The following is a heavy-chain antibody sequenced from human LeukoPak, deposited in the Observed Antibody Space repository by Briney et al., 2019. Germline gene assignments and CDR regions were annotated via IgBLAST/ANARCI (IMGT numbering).Heavy chain of an antibody. J-gene: IGHJ4*02. D-gene: IGHD1-26*01. CDR2: ILSDGSNL. V-gene: IGHV3-30*02. CDR3: AKDRGIYYFGDY. CDR1: RFTFSSAG. Sequence: GGSLRLSYAASRFTFSSAGMHWVRQSPGKGLEWMAFILSDGSNLYYADSVKGRFTISRDNSKNTLYLQMNSLRAEDTVVYYCAKDRGIYYFGDYWGQGTLVTVSS.